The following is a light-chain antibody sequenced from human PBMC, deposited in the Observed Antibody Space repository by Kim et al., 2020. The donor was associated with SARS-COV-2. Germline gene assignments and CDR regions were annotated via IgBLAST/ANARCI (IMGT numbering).Light chain of an antibody. V-gene: IGKV1D-13*01. J-gene: IGKJ5*01. CDR1: QGISSA. Sequence: IQLTQSPSSLSTSVGDRVTITCRASQGISSALAWYQQEPGKAPKLLIYDASSLQSGVPSRFSGSGSGTDFTLTISSLQPEDFATYYCQQFSYYPITFGQGTRLEIK. CDR2: DAS. CDR3: QQFSYYPIT.